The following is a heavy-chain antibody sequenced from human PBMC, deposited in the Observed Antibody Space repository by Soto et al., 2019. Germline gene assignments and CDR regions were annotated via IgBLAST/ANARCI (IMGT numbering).Heavy chain of an antibody. CDR2: ISSSSSYI. D-gene: IGHD3-3*01. J-gene: IGHJ6*02. CDR3: AREVERIRFLECLLPHGMDV. V-gene: IGHV3-21*01. CDR1: GFTFSSYS. Sequence: EVQLVESGGGLVKPGGSLRLSCAASGFTFSSYSMNWVRQAPGKGLEWVSSISSSSSYIYYADSVKGRFTISRDNAKNSLYLQMNSLRAEDTAVYYCAREVERIRFLECLLPHGMDVWGQGTTVTVSS.